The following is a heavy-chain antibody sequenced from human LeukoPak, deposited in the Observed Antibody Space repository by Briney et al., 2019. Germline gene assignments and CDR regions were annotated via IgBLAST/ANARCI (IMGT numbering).Heavy chain of an antibody. CDR2: IRDSGATA. CDR3: ARAPTVITRAVHD. V-gene: IGHV3-23*01. CDR1: GFTFSTFA. D-gene: IGHD3-22*01. J-gene: IGHJ4*02. Sequence: PGGSLRLSCVASGFTFSTFARSWVRQAPGKGLEWVSCIRDSGATAYYADSVKGRFTISRDNSKNTLYLQMNSLRAEDTAVYYCARAPTVITRAVHDWGQGTLVTVSS.